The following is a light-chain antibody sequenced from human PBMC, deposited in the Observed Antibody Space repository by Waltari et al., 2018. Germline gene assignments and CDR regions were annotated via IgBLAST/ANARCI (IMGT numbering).Light chain of an antibody. J-gene: IGLJ1*01. V-gene: IGLV1-44*01. Sequence: QSVLTPPPSASGTPGQRVPISCSGSNSNIGSNSVCWFQQLPGTAPKLLIYGNDHRPSGVPDRFSGSKSGTSASLAISGLQSEDEADYYCATWDDSQRVFGTGTKVTVL. CDR1: NSNIGSNS. CDR2: GND. CDR3: ATWDDSQRV.